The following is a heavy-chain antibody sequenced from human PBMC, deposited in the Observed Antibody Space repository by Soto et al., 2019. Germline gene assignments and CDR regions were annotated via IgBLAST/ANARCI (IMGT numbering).Heavy chain of an antibody. V-gene: IGHV3-30-3*01. CDR1: GFTFSSYA. CDR2: ISYDGSNK. Sequence: QVQLVESGGGVVQPGRSLRLSCAASGFTFSSYAMHWVRQAPGKGLEWVAVISYDGSNKYYADSVKGRFTISRDNSKNTLYLQMTSLRAEDTAVYYCARDYIAAAGYYYGMDVWGQGTTVTVSS. J-gene: IGHJ6*02. CDR3: ARDYIAAAGYYYGMDV. D-gene: IGHD6-13*01.